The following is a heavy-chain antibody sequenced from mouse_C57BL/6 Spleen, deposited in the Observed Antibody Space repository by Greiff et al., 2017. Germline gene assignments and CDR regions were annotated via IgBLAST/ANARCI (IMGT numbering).Heavy chain of an antibody. D-gene: IGHD3-2*02. CDR2: ISSGSSTI. V-gene: IGHV5-17*01. CDR1: GFTFSDYG. J-gene: IGHJ1*03. Sequence: VMLVESGGGLVKPGGSLKLSCAASGFTFSDYGMHWVRQAPEKGLEWVAYISSGSSTIYYADTVKGRFTISRDNAKNTLFLQMTSLRSEDTAMYYCARTAQAHWYFDVWGTGTTVTVSS. CDR3: ARTAQAHWYFDV.